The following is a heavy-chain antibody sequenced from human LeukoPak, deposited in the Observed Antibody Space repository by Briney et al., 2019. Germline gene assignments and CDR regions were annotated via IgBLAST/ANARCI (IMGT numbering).Heavy chain of an antibody. D-gene: IGHD3-3*01. Sequence: PGGSLRLSCTVSGFTVSSNSMSWVRQAPGKGLEWVSFIYSDNTHYSDSVKCRFTISRDNSKNTLYLQMNSLRAEDTAVFYCARVYDFWSGYDFFDYWGQGTLVTVSS. CDR2: IYSDNT. CDR3: ARVYDFWSGYDFFDY. CDR1: GFTVSSNS. J-gene: IGHJ4*02. V-gene: IGHV3-53*01.